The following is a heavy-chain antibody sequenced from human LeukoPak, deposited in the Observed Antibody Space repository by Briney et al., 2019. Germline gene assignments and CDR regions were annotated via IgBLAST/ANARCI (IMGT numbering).Heavy chain of an antibody. D-gene: IGHD3-10*01. CDR3: ARQHYYGSGSRQYYFDF. V-gene: IGHV5-51*01. CDR2: IYPGDSDT. CDR1: GYSFTSYW. Sequence: GESLKISCKGSGYSFTSYWNGWGRQMPGKGLEWVGIIYPGDSDTRYSPSFQGQVTISADKSISTASLQWSSLKASDTGTYYCARQHYYGSGSRQYYFDFWGQGTLVTVS. J-gene: IGHJ4*02.